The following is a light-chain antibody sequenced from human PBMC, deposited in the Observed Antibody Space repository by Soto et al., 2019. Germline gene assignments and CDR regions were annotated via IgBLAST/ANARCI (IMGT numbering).Light chain of an antibody. J-gene: IGKJ1*01. Sequence: EIVLTQSPGTLSLSPGERATLSCRSNQSVSSSYLAWYQQKTGQAPTLLIYGASSRATGIPDRFSGSGSGTEFTLNISSLQSEDFAVYYCQQYNNWPPRWTFGQGTKVDIK. CDR2: GAS. V-gene: IGKV3-20*01. CDR3: QQYNNWPPRWT. CDR1: QSVSSSY.